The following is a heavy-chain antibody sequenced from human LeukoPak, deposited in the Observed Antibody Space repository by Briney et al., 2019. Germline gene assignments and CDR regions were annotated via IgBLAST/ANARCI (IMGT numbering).Heavy chain of an antibody. D-gene: IGHD4-23*01. J-gene: IGHJ2*01. CDR1: GFTSSDYN. CDR2: ISSSGSTI. Sequence: PGGPRRFSGEASGFTSSDYNMSWIPQAPGKGLKGVSYISSSGSTIYYADSVKGRFTISRDNAKNSLYLQMNSLRAEDTAVYYCARDLVTGHWYFDLWGRGTLVTVSS. V-gene: IGHV3-11*01. CDR3: ARDLVTGHWYFDL.